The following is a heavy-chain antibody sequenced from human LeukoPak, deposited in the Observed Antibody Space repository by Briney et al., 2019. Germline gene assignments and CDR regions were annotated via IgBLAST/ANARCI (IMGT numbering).Heavy chain of an antibody. CDR3: ARLASRSSSDY. J-gene: IGHJ4*02. Sequence: PGGSLRLSCAASGFSFSSYSMNWVRQAPGKGLEWVSSISSSSSYIYYADSVKGRFTISRDNAKNSLYLHMNSLRAEDTAVYYCARLASRSSSDYGGQGTLVTVSS. CDR2: ISSSSSYI. CDR1: GFSFSSYS. V-gene: IGHV3-21*01. D-gene: IGHD6-6*01.